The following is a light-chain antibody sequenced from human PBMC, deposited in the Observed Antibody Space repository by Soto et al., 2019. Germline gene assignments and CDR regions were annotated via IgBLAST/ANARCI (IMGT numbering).Light chain of an antibody. Sequence: VLTQTPLSSAVTPGQPASFSCGSSESLVHSDGKTYLGWLHLRPGQPPRLLIYQISKRPPGVPDRFSGSGAGTNFTLKISRVEPEDVGTFYCMQASKLRTFGQGTKVDIK. CDR3: MQASKLRT. CDR1: ESLVHSDGKTY. J-gene: IGKJ1*01. V-gene: IGKV2-24*01. CDR2: QIS.